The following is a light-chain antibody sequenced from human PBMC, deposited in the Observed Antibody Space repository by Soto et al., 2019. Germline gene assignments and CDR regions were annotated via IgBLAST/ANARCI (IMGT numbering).Light chain of an antibody. J-gene: IGKJ1*01. V-gene: IGKV1-5*03. CDR2: KAS. CDR1: QTICSW. Sequence: DIHLTQSPSTLSGSVGDSVTITCRASQTICSWLAWYQQKPGKAPKLLIYKASTLKSGVPSRFSGSGSGTEFTLTISSLQPDDFATYYCQHYNSYPEAFGQGTKVDIK. CDR3: QHYNSYPEA.